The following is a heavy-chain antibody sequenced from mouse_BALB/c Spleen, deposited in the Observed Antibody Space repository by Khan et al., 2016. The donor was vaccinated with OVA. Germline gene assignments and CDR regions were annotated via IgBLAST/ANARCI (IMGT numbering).Heavy chain of an antibody. J-gene: IGHJ4*01. V-gene: IGHV5-9-1*01. CDR2: ISSGGSDT. CDR3: ARLYAMDY. CDR1: GFTFSSYA. Sequence: EVMLVESGGGLVKPGGSLKLSCAASGFTFSSYAMSWVRQTPEKRLEWVATISSGGSDTYYPDSVKGRFTIYRDNANNTLYLQMSRLRAEDTAMYYCARLYAMDYWGQGTSVTVSS.